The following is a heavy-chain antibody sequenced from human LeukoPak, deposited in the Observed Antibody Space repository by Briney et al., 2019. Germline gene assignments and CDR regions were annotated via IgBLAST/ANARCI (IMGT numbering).Heavy chain of an antibody. CDR3: AGVSDYGSGSYSADY. CDR2: ISSSSSYI. V-gene: IGHV3-21*01. CDR1: GFTFSSYS. D-gene: IGHD3-10*01. J-gene: IGHJ4*02. Sequence: PGGSLRLSCAASGFTFSSYSMNWVRQAPGKGLEWVSSISSSSSYIYYADSVKGRFTISRDNAKNSLYLQMNSLRAEDTAVYYCAGVSDYGSGSYSADYWGQGTLVTVSS.